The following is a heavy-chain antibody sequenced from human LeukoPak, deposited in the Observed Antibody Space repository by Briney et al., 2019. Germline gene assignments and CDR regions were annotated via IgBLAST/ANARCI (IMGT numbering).Heavy chain of an antibody. CDR1: GYTFTSYD. J-gene: IGHJ4*02. D-gene: IGHD3-22*01. Sequence: ASVKVSCKASGYTFTSYDINWVRHATGQGLEWMGWMNPNSGNTGYAQKFQGRVTMTRNTSISTAYMELSSLRSEDTAVYYCARGYYDSSGYYGENFDYWGQGTLVTVSS. CDR3: ARGYYDSSGYYGENFDY. CDR2: MNPNSGNT. V-gene: IGHV1-8*01.